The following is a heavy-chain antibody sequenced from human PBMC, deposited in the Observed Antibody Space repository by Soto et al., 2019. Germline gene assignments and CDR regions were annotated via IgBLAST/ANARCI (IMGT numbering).Heavy chain of an antibody. CDR2: INPSGGST. V-gene: IGHV1-46*01. CDR1: GYTFTSYY. J-gene: IGHJ4*02. Sequence: QVQLVQSGAEVKKPGASVKVSCKESGYTFTSYYMHWVRQAPGQGLEWMGIINPSGGSTSYAQKFQGRVTMTRDTSTSTVYMELSSLRSEDTAVYYCARDLTYYDFWSGYFTLGYWGQGTLVTVSS. D-gene: IGHD3-3*01. CDR3: ARDLTYYDFWSGYFTLGY.